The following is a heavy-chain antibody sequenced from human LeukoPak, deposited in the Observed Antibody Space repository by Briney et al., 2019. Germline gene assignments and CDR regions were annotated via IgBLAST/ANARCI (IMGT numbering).Heavy chain of an antibody. Sequence: PGRSLRLSCTASGFTFGDYAMSWVRQAPGKGLEWVGFIRSKAYGGTTEYAASVKGRFTISRDDSKSIAYLQMNSLKTEDTAVYYCTRTHSGYDGSHFDYWGQGTLVTVSS. CDR3: TRTHSGYDGSHFDY. D-gene: IGHD5-12*01. J-gene: IGHJ4*02. V-gene: IGHV3-49*04. CDR2: IRSKAYGGTT. CDR1: GFTFGDYA.